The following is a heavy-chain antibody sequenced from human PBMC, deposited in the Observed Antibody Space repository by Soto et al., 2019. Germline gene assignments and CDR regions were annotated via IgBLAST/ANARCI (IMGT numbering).Heavy chain of an antibody. CDR2: IKSKTDGGTT. CDR3: TTDSYITIVIVSFDY. V-gene: IGHV3-15*07. CDR1: GFTFSNAW. J-gene: IGHJ4*01. Sequence: EVQLVESGGGLVKPGGSLRLSCAASGFTFSNAWINWVRQAPGKGLEWVGRIKSKTDGGTTDFAAPVKGRFAISRDDSQDMVYLQMNSLKTEDTAVYYCTTDSYITIVIVSFDYWGHGTLVTVSS. D-gene: IGHD3-22*01.